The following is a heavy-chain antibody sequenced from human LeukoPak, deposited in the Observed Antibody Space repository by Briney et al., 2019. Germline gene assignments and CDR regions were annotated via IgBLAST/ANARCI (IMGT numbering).Heavy chain of an antibody. V-gene: IGHV1-2*02. J-gene: IGHJ4*02. CDR3: AREVGASPADD. CDR2: INPNSGDT. Sequence: GASVKVSCEASGYSFTGYYMNWVRQAPGRGLEWVGWINPNSGDTSYGQKFQGRVTLTRDTSISTAYMELSRLTSDDTAVYYCAREVGASPADDWGQGTLVTVSS. CDR1: GYSFTGYY. D-gene: IGHD1-26*01.